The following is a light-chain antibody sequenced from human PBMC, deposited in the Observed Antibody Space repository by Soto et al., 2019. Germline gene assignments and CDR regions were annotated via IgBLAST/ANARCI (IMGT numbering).Light chain of an antibody. CDR2: DVT. J-gene: IGLJ3*02. V-gene: IGLV2-8*01. Sequence: QSALTQPPSASGYPGQSVTISCTGTSSDVGTHGDVSWYQQHAGKAPKLMIYDVTKRPSGVPDRCSGSKSANTASLTVSGLQAEDEADYYCMCYAGGNNWVFGGGTKLTVL. CDR1: SSDVGTHGD. CDR3: MCYAGGNNWV.